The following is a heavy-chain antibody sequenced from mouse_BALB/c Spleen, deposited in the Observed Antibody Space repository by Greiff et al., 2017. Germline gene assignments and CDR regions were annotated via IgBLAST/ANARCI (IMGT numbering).Heavy chain of an antibody. Sequence: EVMLVESGGGLVQPGGSLRLSCATSGFTFTDYYMSWVRQPPGKALEWLGFIRNKANGYTTEYSASVKGRFTISRDNSQSILYLQMNTLRAEDSATYYCPRDEGLSAMDYWGQGTSVTVSS. D-gene: IGHD2-4*01. V-gene: IGHV7-3*02. CDR1: GFTFTDYY. CDR3: PRDEGLSAMDY. CDR2: IRNKANGYTT. J-gene: IGHJ4*01.